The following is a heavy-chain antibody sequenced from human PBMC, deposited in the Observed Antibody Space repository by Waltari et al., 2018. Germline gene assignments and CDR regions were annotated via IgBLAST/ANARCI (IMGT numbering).Heavy chain of an antibody. CDR2: INPNSGGT. CDR1: GYTFTGYY. V-gene: IGHV1-2*06. Sequence: QVQLVQSGAEVTKPGASVKVSCLASGYTFTGYYMHWVRQAPGQGLEWMGRINPNSGGTNYAQKFQGRVTMTRDTSISTAYMELSRLRSDDTAGYYCARWVVTPGDAFDIWGQGTMVTVSS. D-gene: IGHD2-21*02. J-gene: IGHJ3*02. CDR3: ARWVVTPGDAFDI.